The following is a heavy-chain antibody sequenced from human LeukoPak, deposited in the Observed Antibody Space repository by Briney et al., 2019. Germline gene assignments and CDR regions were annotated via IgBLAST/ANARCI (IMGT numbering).Heavy chain of an antibody. CDR1: GYIFTSYG. Sequence: GASVKASCKASGYIFTSYGISWVRQAPGQGLEWMGWINTYNGNTKYAQKVQGRVTMTTDTSTSTAYMEVRSLRSDDTALYYCARDSHYYDSSGYYYPGGDYYYYYYMDVWGKGTTVTVSS. D-gene: IGHD3-22*01. CDR2: INTYNGNT. CDR3: ARDSHYYDSSGYYYPGGDYYYYYYMDV. V-gene: IGHV1-18*01. J-gene: IGHJ6*03.